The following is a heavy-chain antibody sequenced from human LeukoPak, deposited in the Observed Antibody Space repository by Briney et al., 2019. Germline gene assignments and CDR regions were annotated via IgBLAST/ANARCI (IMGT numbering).Heavy chain of an antibody. Sequence: GGSLRLSCVASGFTFDNCAMHWVRQVPGKGLEWVAIISEDGSITYYADSVKGRFSISRDNSKNSLYLQMNSLRREDTAFYYCAKDPRREYYFDFWGQGTRVTVSS. V-gene: IGHV3-43*02. CDR3: AKDPRREYYFDF. CDR1: GFTFDNCA. CDR2: ISEDGSIT. D-gene: IGHD3-10*01. J-gene: IGHJ4*02.